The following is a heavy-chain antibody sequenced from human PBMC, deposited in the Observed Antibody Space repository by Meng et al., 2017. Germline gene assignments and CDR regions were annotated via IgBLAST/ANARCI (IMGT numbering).Heavy chain of an antibody. CDR3: AHRRGDSREGWFDP. D-gene: IGHD2-21*02. CDR2: IYCDDDK. J-gene: IGHJ5*02. Sequence: QLSVKESVLPLVQPTHTLTLTCIFSGFSLSTSGVGVGWIRQPPGKALERLALIYCDDDKRYSPSLKSRLTITKDTSKNQVVLTMTNMDPVDTATYYCAHRRGDSREGWFDPWGQGTLVTVSS. CDR1: GFSLSTSGVG. V-gene: IGHV2-5*02.